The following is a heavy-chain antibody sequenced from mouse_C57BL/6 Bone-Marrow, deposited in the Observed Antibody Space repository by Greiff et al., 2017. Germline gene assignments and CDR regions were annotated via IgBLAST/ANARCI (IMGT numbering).Heavy chain of an antibody. CDR2: INPSSGYT. D-gene: IGHD2-3*01. J-gene: IGHJ3*01. CDR3: ARRGWGFAY. CDR1: GYTFTSYW. V-gene: IGHV1-7*01. Sequence: VQLQQSGAELAKPGASVKLSCKASGYTFTSYWMHWVKQRPGQGLEWIGYINPSSGYTKYNQKFKDKATWTADKSSSTAYMQLSRLTYDDSAVYFCARRGWGFAYWGQGTLVTVSA.